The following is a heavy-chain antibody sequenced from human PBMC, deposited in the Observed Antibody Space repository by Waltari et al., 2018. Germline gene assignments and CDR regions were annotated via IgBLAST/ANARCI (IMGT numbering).Heavy chain of an antibody. CDR3: ARAYSSRAHWGLGYYYYMDV. Sequence: EVQLVETGGGLIQPGGSLRLSCAASGFTVSSNYMSWVRQAPGKGLEWVSVSDSGGSTYYADSVKGRFTISRDNSKNTLYLQMNSLRAEDTAVDYCARAYSSRAHWGLGYYYYMDVWGKGTTVTVSS. D-gene: IGHD6-13*01. CDR2: SDSGGST. J-gene: IGHJ6*03. CDR1: GFTVSSNY. V-gene: IGHV3-53*02.